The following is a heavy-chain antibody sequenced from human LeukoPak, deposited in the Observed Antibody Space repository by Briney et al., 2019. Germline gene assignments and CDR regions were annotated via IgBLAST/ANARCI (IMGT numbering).Heavy chain of an antibody. CDR1: GYTLSELS. D-gene: IGHD2-15*01. V-gene: IGHV1-24*01. CDR2: FDPEDGET. J-gene: IGHJ4*02. CDR3: ARVGGYYFPSDY. Sequence: ASVKVSCKVSGYTLSELSMHWVRQAPGKGLEWMGGFDPEDGETIYAQKFQGRVTMTEDTSTDTAYMELSSLRSDDTAVYYCARVGGYYFPSDYWGQGTLVTVSS.